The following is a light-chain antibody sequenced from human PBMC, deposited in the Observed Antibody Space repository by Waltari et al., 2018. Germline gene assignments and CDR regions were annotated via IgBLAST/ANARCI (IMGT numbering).Light chain of an antibody. J-gene: IGLJ1*01. CDR3: CSSVGGKTYV. Sequence: QSALTHPPSASGSPGQSVTISCPGTSNGLGDYTPVAWYQHRPGSAPKLIIYAATERPSGVPYRFSGSTSGNTASLTVSGLQAEDEGDYYCCSSVGGKTYVFGAGTKVTVL. CDR1: SNGLGDYTP. V-gene: IGLV2-8*01. CDR2: AAT.